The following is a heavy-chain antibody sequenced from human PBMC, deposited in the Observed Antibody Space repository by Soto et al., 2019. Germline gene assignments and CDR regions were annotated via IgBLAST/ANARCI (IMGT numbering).Heavy chain of an antibody. CDR1: GGSISSGGYY. J-gene: IGHJ3*02. Sequence: SETLSLTCTVSGGSISSGGYYWTWIRQLPLPGKGLEWIGYVYHSGGTQYNPSLKSRLTRSADTSKNQFSLRLSSVTAADTAVYYCAREQGWTTFGGLIEYAFDIWGQGTMVTVSS. CDR3: AREQGWTTFGGLIEYAFDI. V-gene: IGHV4-31*03. D-gene: IGHD3-16*02. CDR2: VYHSGGT.